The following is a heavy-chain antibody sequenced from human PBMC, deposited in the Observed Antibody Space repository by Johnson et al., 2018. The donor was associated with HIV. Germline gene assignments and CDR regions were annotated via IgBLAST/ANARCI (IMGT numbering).Heavy chain of an antibody. D-gene: IGHD6-13*01. Sequence: QVQLVESGGGVVQPGRSLRLSCAASGFTFSNYAIHWVRQAPGKGLEWVAVISYDGSNKYYADSVKGRFTISRDNSKNTLYLQMNSLRAEDTAVYYCARVGYSSSWYLGAFDIWGQGTMVTVSS. CDR2: ISYDGSNK. V-gene: IGHV3-30*04. CDR3: ARVGYSSSWYLGAFDI. J-gene: IGHJ3*02. CDR1: GFTFSNYA.